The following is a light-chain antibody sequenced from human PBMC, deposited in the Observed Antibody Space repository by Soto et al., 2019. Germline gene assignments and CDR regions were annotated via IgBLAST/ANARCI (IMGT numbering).Light chain of an antibody. CDR2: TAS. CDR3: QQSYTFPWT. V-gene: IGKV1-39*01. Sequence: DIRMTQSPSSLSASVGDTVTITCRASQGISAYLSWFQHKPGEAPKLLIYTASSLQGGVPLRFSGAGSRTDFSLSISGLQPEDSATYYCQQSYTFPWTFGQGTRV. J-gene: IGKJ1*01. CDR1: QGISAY.